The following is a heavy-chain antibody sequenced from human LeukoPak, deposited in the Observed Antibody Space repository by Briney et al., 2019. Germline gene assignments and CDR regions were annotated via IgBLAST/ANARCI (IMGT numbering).Heavy chain of an antibody. CDR1: GGSINNYF. D-gene: IGHD6-19*01. J-gene: IGHJ1*01. CDR3: ARGVTGGWYGDFQH. CDR2: IYYSGST. Sequence: KPSETLSLTCTVSGGSINNYFWSWIRQPPGKGLEWIGYIYYSGSTNYNSSLKSRVTISVDTSKNQFSLKLSSVTAADTAVYYCARGVTGGWYGDFQHWGQGTLVTVSS. V-gene: IGHV4-59*01.